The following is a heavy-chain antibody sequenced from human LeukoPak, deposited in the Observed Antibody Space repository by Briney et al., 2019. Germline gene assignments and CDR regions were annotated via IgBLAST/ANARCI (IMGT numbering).Heavy chain of an antibody. CDR3: ASLTVTTSGGY. V-gene: IGHV4-34*01. D-gene: IGHD4-17*01. CDR2: VNHSGST. J-gene: IGHJ4*02. CDR1: GGSFSGYY. Sequence: PSETLSLTCAVYGGSFSGYYWSWLRQPPGKGLEWIGEVNHSGSTNYNPSLKSRVTISVDTSKNQFSLNLISVTAADTAVYYCASLTVTTSGGYWGQGTLVTVSS.